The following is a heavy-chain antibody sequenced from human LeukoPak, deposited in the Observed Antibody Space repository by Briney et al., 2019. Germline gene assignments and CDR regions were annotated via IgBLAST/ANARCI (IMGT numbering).Heavy chain of an antibody. V-gene: IGHV3-53*01. Sequence: GGSLRLSCAASRFTFSSYGMHWVRQAPGKGLEWVSVIYSGGSTYYADSVKGRFTISRDNSKNTLYLQRNSLRAEDTAVYYCARDRGGYDYWGQGNLVTVPS. CDR1: RFTFSSYG. D-gene: IGHD2-15*01. J-gene: IGHJ4*02. CDR3: ARDRGGYDY. CDR2: IYSGGST.